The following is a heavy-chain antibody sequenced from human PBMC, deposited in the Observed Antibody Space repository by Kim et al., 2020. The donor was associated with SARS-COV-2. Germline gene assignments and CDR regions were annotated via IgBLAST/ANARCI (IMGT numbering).Heavy chain of an antibody. CDR3: TRDLQKVRPLTIGRSGRWTKLHGMDV. CDR2: ISNTGGRI. V-gene: IGHV3-48*04. Sequence: GGSLRLHCAAVGFSFSDYNMNWVRQAPGKGLEFLAYISNTGGRIHYADAVRGRFVVSRDNAKNTLSLQLTSLRADDTAVYYCTRDLQKVRPLTIGRSGRWTKLHGMDVWGQGTTVTVSS. D-gene: IGHD3-10*01. CDR1: GFSFSDYN. J-gene: IGHJ6*02.